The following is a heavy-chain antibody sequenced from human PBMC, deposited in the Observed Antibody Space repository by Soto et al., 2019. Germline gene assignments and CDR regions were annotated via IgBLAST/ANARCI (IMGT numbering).Heavy chain of an antibody. CDR3: AMGVEYSSPSGKSFDY. J-gene: IGHJ4*02. V-gene: IGHV3-53*01. CDR2: IYSGGST. Sequence: GGSLRLSCAASGFTVSSNYMSWVRQAPGKGLEWVSVIYSGGSTYYEDSVKGRFTISRDNSKNTLYLQMNSLRAEDPAVDDWAMGVEYSSPSGKSFDYWGQGTLVTVSS. D-gene: IGHD6-6*01. CDR1: GFTVSSNY.